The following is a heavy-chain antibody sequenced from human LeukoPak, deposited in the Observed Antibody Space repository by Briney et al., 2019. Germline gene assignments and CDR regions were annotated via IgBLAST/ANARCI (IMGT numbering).Heavy chain of an antibody. J-gene: IGHJ4*02. Sequence: GGSLRLSCAASGFTFSSYGMHWVRQAPGKGLKWLSYISSSGSTIYDADSVKGRFTISRDNAKNSLYLQLNSLRAEDTAVYYCARWNLGSDYWGQGTLVTVSS. V-gene: IGHV3-48*04. CDR1: GFTFSSYG. D-gene: IGHD1-1*01. CDR2: ISSSGSTI. CDR3: ARWNLGSDY.